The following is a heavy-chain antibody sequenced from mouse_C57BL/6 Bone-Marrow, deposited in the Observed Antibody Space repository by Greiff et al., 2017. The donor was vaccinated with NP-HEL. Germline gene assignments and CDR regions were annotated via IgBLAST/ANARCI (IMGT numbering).Heavy chain of an antibody. J-gene: IGHJ1*03. D-gene: IGHD3-3*01. CDR3: ARDSPV. CDR1: GYTFTDYY. V-gene: IGHV1-26*01. Sequence: EVQLQQSGPELVKPGASVKISCKASGYTFTDYYMNWVKQSHGKSLEWIGDINPNNGGTSYNQKFKGKATLTVDKSSSTAYMELRSLTSEDSAVYYCARDSPVWGTGTTVTVSS. CDR2: INPNNGGT.